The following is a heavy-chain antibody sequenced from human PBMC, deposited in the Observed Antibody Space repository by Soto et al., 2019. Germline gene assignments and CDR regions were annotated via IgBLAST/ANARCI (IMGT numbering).Heavy chain of an antibody. CDR2: INRHGGST. Sequence: GGSLRLSCAASGFTFSSYAMSWVRQAPGKGLEWVSSINRHGGSTGYADSVKGRFTISRDNAKNSLHLHMNSLRAEDTAFYYCARTPGYYGDFFDYWGQGTLVTVSS. D-gene: IGHD4-17*01. J-gene: IGHJ4*02. CDR1: GFTFSSYA. V-gene: IGHV3-20*04. CDR3: ARTPGYYGDFFDY.